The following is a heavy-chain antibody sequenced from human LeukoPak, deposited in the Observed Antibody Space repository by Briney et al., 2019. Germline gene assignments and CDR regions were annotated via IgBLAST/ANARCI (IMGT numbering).Heavy chain of an antibody. CDR1: GYSISSGYY. Sequence: SETLSLTCTVSGYSISSGYYWGWIRQPPGKGLEWIGSIYHSGSTYYNPSLKSRVTISVDTSKNEFSLKLTSVSAADTAVYYCARDRPGGSSLDYWGQGTLVTVSS. CDR3: ARDRPGGSSLDY. V-gene: IGHV4-38-2*02. CDR2: IYHSGST. D-gene: IGHD6-13*01. J-gene: IGHJ4*02.